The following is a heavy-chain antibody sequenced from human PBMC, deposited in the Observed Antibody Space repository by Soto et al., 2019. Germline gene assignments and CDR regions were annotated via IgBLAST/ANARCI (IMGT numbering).Heavy chain of an antibody. CDR3: ARDSSGWSPEYFQD. CDR2: IKTADGDT. CDR1: GYTFTHYA. V-gene: IGHV1-3*04. J-gene: IGHJ1*01. D-gene: IGHD6-19*01. Sequence: ASVKVSCKASGYTFTHYAMHWVRQAPGQRPEWMGWIKTADGDTRYSQMFQGRVTITRDTSASTAYMELSSLKSEDTAVYYCARDSSGWSPEYFQDWGKGALVTVSS.